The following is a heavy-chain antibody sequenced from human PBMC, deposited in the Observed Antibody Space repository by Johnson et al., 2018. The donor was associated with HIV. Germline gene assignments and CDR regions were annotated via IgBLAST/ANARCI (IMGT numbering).Heavy chain of an antibody. V-gene: IGHV3-66*02. J-gene: IGHJ3*02. CDR2: LYSGGST. D-gene: IGHD2-8*01. CDR1: GFTVSSNY. Sequence: VQLLESGGGLVQPGGSLRLSCAASGFTVSSNYMSWVRQAPGKGLEWVSVLYSGGSTYYTDSVKGRFTISRDNSKNTLYLQMNSLRAEDTAVYYCARGVGLVDGMRVDAFDIWGQGTMVTVSS. CDR3: ARGVGLVDGMRVDAFDI.